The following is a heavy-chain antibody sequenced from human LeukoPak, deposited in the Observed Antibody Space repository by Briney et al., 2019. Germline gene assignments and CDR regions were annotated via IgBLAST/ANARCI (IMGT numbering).Heavy chain of an antibody. CDR3: ARDDTAMVTLFDY. J-gene: IGHJ4*02. V-gene: IGHV1-46*01. CDR2: VNPSGGST. CDR1: GYTFTNFY. D-gene: IGHD5-18*01. Sequence: ASVKVSCKASGYTFTNFYLHWVRQAPGQGLEWMGIVNPSGGSTSYAQKFQGRVTMTTDTSTSTAYMELRSLRSDDTAVYYCARDDTAMVTLFDYWGQGTLVTVSS.